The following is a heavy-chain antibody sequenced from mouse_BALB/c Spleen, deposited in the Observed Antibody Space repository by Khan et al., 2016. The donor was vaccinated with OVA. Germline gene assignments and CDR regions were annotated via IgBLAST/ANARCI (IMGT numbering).Heavy chain of an antibody. V-gene: IGHV2-3*01. D-gene: IGHD2-2*01. J-gene: IGHJ3*01. CDR2: IWTDGNT. Sequence: VQLVESGPGLVAPSQSLSITCTVSGSSSTSYGVSWARQTPGKGLEWLGVIWTDGNTNYHSSLKSRLTITKDNSKSQVLLTLSSLQTDDTATYYCAIIFYGYDWFAYWGQGTLVTVSA. CDR1: GSSSTSYG. CDR3: AIIFYGYDWFAY.